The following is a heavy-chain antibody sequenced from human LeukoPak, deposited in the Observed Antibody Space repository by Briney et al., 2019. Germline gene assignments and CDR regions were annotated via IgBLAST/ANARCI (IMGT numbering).Heavy chain of an antibody. CDR2: INHSGST. V-gene: IGHV4-34*01. J-gene: IGHJ6*02. CDR1: GGSFSGYY. CDR3: ARVTLSCSSTSCYYYYGMDV. Sequence: SETLSLTCSVYGGSFSGYYWSWIRQPPGKGLEWIGEINHSGSTNYNPSLKSRVTISVDTSKNQFSLKLSSVPAAATAVYYCARVTLSCSSTSCYYYYGMDVWGQGTTVTVSS. D-gene: IGHD2-2*01.